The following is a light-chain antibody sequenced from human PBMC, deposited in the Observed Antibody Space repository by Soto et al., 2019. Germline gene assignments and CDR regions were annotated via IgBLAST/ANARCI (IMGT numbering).Light chain of an antibody. Sequence: QSVLTQPPSVSGAPGQRVTISCTGSSSNIGAGYDVHWYQQLPGAAPKLLIYVNSNRPSGVPDRFSGSKSGTSASLAITGLQAEEEADYYCQSYDSSRSVVFGGGTKVTVL. CDR2: VNS. V-gene: IGLV1-40*01. CDR1: SSNIGAGYD. J-gene: IGLJ2*01. CDR3: QSYDSSRSVV.